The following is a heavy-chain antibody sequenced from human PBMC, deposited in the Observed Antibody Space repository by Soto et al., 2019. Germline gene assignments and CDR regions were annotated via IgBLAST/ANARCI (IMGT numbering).Heavy chain of an antibody. CDR3: AKVTEPYFGRICYLVDY. V-gene: IGHV4-59*01. CDR2: IYYSGST. D-gene: IGHD2-15*01. CDR1: DGSISSYY. J-gene: IGHJ4*02. Sequence: TETPSLTFTVPDGSISSYYWSWIRQPPGKGLEWIGYIYYSGSTNYNPSPKSRVTISVDTSKNQFSLKLSSVTAADTAVYYCAKVTEPYFGRICYLVDYWGQGTLVTVSS.